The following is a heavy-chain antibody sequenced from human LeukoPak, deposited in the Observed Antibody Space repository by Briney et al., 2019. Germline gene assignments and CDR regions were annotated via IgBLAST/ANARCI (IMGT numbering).Heavy chain of an antibody. Sequence: GGSPRLSCAASGFTFSDYYMSWIRQAPGKGLEWVANIKEDGTETYYVDSVKGRFTISRDNAKNSLYLQVNSLRVEDTAVYYCAKEGRSLQTYWGQGTLVTVSS. CDR3: AKEGRSLQTY. CDR2: IKEDGTET. V-gene: IGHV3-7*03. D-gene: IGHD5-24*01. CDR1: GFTFSDYY. J-gene: IGHJ4*02.